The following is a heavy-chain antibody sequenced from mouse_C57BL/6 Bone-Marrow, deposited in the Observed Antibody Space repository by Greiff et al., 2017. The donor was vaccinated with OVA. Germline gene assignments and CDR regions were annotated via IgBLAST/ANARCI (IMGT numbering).Heavy chain of an antibody. Sequence: VQLQQSGAELVRPGASVTLSCKASGYTFTDYEMHWVKQTPVHGLEWIGAIDPETGGTAYNQKFKGKAILTADKSSSTAYMELRSLTSEDSAVYYCTRETCRYYYGSGNYWGQGTTLTVSS. CDR3: TRETCRYYYGSGNY. CDR1: GYTFTDYE. CDR2: IDPETGGT. J-gene: IGHJ2*01. D-gene: IGHD1-1*01. V-gene: IGHV1-15*01.